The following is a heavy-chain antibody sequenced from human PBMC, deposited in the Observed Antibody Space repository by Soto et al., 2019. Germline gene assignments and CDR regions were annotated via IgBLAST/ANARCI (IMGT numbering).Heavy chain of an antibody. CDR1: GGSISSSSYY. V-gene: IGHV4-39*02. CDR2: IYYSGST. CDR3: ARDIVVVPAATRYYYGMDV. D-gene: IGHD2-2*01. Sequence: SETLSLTCTVSGGSISSSSYYWGWIRQPPGKGLEWIGSIYYSGSTYYNPSLKSRVTISVDTSKNQFSLKLSSVTAADTAVYYCARDIVVVPAATRYYYGMDVWGQGTTVT. J-gene: IGHJ6*02.